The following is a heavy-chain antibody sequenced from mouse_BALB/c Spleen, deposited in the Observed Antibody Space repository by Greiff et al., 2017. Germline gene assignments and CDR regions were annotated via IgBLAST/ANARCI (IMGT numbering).Heavy chain of an antibody. D-gene: IGHD2-4*01. CDR3: ARYDMINYAMED. J-gene: IGHJ4*01. CDR2: ISSGSSTI. Sequence: EVKVVESGGGLVQPGGSRKLSCAASGFTFSSFGMHWVRQAPEKGLEWVAYISSGSSTIYYADTVKGRFTISRDNPKNTLFLHITSLRSENTAMYYCARYDMINYAMEDWGQGTSVTVSA. CDR1: GFTFSSFG. V-gene: IGHV5-17*02.